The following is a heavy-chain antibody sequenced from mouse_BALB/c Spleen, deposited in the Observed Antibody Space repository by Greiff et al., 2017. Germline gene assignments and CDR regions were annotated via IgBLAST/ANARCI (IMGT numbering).Heavy chain of an antibody. J-gene: IGHJ4*01. CDR3: ARDIYDGYYYAMDY. Sequence: EVQGVESGGGLVQPGGSLRLSCATSGFTFTDYYMSWVRQPPGKALEWLGFIRNKANGYTTEYSASVKGRFTISRDNSQSILYLQMNTLRAEDSATYYCARDIYDGYYYAMDYWGQGTSVTVSS. CDR2: IRNKANGYTT. V-gene: IGHV7-3*02. D-gene: IGHD2-3*01. CDR1: GFTFTDYY.